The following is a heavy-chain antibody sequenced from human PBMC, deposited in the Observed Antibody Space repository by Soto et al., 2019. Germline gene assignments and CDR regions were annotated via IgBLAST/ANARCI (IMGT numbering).Heavy chain of an antibody. Sequence: AGGSLRLSCAASGFTFSSYGMHWVRQAPGKGLEWVAVISYDGSNKYYADSVKGRFTISRDNSKNTLYLQMNSLRAEDTAVYYCAKTAMGYYYYYGMDVWGQGTTVTVSS. V-gene: IGHV3-30*18. J-gene: IGHJ6*02. D-gene: IGHD5-18*01. CDR2: ISYDGSNK. CDR1: GFTFSSYG. CDR3: AKTAMGYYYYYGMDV.